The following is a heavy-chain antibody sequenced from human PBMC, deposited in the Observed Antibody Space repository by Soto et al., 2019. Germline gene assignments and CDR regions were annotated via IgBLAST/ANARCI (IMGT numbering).Heavy chain of an antibody. D-gene: IGHD2-2*01. CDR1: GGTFSSYA. Sequence: GASVKVSCKASGGTFSSYAISWVRQAPGQGLEWMGGIIPIFGTANYAQKFQGRVTITADESTSTAYMELSSLRSEDTAVYYCARADDVVVPAAMQDYYYYGMDVWGQGTTVTVSS. J-gene: IGHJ6*02. CDR3: ARADDVVVPAAMQDYYYYGMDV. V-gene: IGHV1-69*13. CDR2: IIPIFGTA.